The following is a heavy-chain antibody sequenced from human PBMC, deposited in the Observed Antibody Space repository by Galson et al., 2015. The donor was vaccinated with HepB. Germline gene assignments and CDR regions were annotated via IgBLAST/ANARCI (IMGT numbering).Heavy chain of an antibody. D-gene: IGHD5-18*01. CDR1: GYSFFSYW. CDR3: VTHGNSWSKGPDDAFDI. V-gene: IGHV5-51*01. CDR2: IHPGEFET. J-gene: IGHJ3*02. Sequence: QSGAEVKKPGESLKISCRASGYSFFSYWIGWVRQMPGKGLEWMGVIHPGEFETRYSPSFPGQVAISADKSINTAYLHWSSLRASDTAMYYCVTHGNSWSKGPDDAFDIWGQGTMITVSS.